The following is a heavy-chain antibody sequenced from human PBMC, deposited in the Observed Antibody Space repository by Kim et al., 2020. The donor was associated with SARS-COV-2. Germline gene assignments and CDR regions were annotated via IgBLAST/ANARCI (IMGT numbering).Heavy chain of an antibody. CDR2: IYYSGST. J-gene: IGHJ3*02. V-gene: IGHV4-28*01. D-gene: IGHD1-26*01. CDR3: ARTNHSGSYHGDAFDI. Sequence: SETLSLTCAVSGYSISSSNWWGWIRQPPGKGLEWIGYIYYSGSTYYNPSLKSRDTMSVDTSKNQFSLKLSSVTAVDTAVYYCARTNHSGSYHGDAFDIWGQGTMVTVSS. CDR1: GYSISSSNW.